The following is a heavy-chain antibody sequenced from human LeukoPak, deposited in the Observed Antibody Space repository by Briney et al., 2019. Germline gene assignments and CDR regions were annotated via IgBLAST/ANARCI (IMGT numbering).Heavy chain of an antibody. CDR3: AGEQWLASLPGFDY. CDR1: GFTFSSYA. CDR2: ISYDGCNK. Sequence: LTGGSLRLSCAASGFTFSSYAMHWVRQAPGKGLEWVAVISYDGCNKYYADSVKGRFTISRDNSKNTLYLQMNSLRAEDTAVYYCAGEQWLASLPGFDYWGQGTLVTVSS. V-gene: IGHV3-30*04. J-gene: IGHJ4*02. D-gene: IGHD6-19*01.